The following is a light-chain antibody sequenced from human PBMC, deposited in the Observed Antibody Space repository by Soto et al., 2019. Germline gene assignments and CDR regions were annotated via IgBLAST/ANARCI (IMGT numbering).Light chain of an antibody. CDR2: GNS. J-gene: IGLJ2*01. Sequence: QTVVTQPPSVSGAPGQRVTTSCTGSSSNIGAGYDVHWYQQLPGTAPKLLIYGNSNRPSGVPDRFSGSKSGTSASLAITGLQAEDEADYYCQSYDSSLSGSNVFGGGTKLTVL. CDR1: SSNIGAGYD. V-gene: IGLV1-40*01. CDR3: QSYDSSLSGSNV.